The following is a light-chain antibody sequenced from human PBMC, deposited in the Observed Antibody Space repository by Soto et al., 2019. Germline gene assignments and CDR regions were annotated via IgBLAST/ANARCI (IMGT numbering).Light chain of an antibody. CDR1: QSVGRN. CDR3: QEYSKWPLFT. Sequence: EIVVTQSPGILSVSPGDRATLSCRASQSVGRNLAWYQQKPGQAPTLLIYAASTRATGLPARFSGSGSGTDFSLPISSLHYEEFAVYYYQEYSKWPLFTFGPGTRVDIK. J-gene: IGKJ3*01. CDR2: AAS. V-gene: IGKV3-15*01.